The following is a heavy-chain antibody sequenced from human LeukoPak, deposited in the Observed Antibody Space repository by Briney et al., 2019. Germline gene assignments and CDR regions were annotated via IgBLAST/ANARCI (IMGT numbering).Heavy chain of an antibody. J-gene: IGHJ4*02. V-gene: IGHV3-7*03. Sequence: GGSLRHSCEASGFTFSSYWMSWVRQAPGKGLEGVANIKQDGSEKYYVDSVKGRFTISRDNAKNSLYLQMNSLRAEDTAVYYCARGERYFDWLFDYWGQGTLVTVSS. CDR3: ARGERYFDWLFDY. CDR1: GFTFSSYW. D-gene: IGHD3-9*01. CDR2: IKQDGSEK.